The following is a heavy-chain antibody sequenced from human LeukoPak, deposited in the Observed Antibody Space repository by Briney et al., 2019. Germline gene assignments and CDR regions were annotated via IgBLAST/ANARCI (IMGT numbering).Heavy chain of an antibody. Sequence: GESLKISCKVSGYNFATYYIAWVRQMPGKGLEWMGIIYSGDSDARYSPSFQGQVTVSADKSINTAYLEWSSLKASDTAIYYCARQGAAGKYYYYYMDVWGKGTTVTVSS. D-gene: IGHD6-13*01. J-gene: IGHJ6*03. CDR1: GYNFATYY. V-gene: IGHV5-51*01. CDR3: ARQGAAGKYYYYYMDV. CDR2: IYSGDSDA.